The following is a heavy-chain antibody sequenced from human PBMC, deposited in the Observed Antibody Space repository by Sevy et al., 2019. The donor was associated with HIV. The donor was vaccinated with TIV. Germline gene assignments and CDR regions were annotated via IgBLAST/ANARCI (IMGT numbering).Heavy chain of an antibody. D-gene: IGHD1-1*01. CDR2: ISFDATNK. J-gene: IGHJ1*01. CDR3: ALERLSSDVAEYFQN. V-gene: IGHV3-30*03. CDR1: EFTFNTYG. Sequence: GGSLRLSCAASEFTFNTYGMHWVRQAPGKGLEWVATISFDATNKHYPDSVKGRFTISRDNFQNSLFLQMDSLRPEDTAVYYCALERLSSDVAEYFQNWGQGTLVTVSS.